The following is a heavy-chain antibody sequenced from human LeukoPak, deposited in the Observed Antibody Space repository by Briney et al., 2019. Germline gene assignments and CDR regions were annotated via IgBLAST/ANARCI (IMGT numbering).Heavy chain of an antibody. D-gene: IGHD3-9*01. J-gene: IGHJ4*02. CDR3: ARGARYFDWLGAVGYYFDY. CDR1: GGSISSYY. Sequence: SETLSLTCTVSGGSISSYYWSWIRQPPGKGLEWIGYIYYSGSTNYNPSLKSRVTISVDTSKNQFSLKLSSVTAADTAVYYCARGARYFDWLGAVGYYFDYWGQGTLVTVSS. V-gene: IGHV4-59*01. CDR2: IYYSGST.